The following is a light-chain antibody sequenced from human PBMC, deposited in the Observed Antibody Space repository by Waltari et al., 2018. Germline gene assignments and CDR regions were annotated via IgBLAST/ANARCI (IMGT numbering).Light chain of an antibody. CDR3: QQSFNTPFT. Sequence: DVQLTQSPSSLSASVGDRVTITCRTRDSISTYLNWYQHQPGRAPKLLIYATSSLQSGVPSRFSGSGSGTEFTLTITSLQPEDFASYYCQQSFNTPFTFGPGTKVDIK. CDR1: DSISTY. J-gene: IGKJ3*01. CDR2: ATS. V-gene: IGKV1-39*01.